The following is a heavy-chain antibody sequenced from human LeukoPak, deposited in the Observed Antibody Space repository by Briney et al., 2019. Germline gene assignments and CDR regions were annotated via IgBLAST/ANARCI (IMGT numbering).Heavy chain of an antibody. V-gene: IGHV4-59*01. CDR1: GVSISSDF. Sequence: PSETLSLTCTVSGVSISSDFWSWIRQPPGKGLEWIGYIFYTGTTTYNTSLSSRVTISVDTSKNQFSLKLRSVTTADTAVYFCARGQVTGWSQPLLDYWGPGTLVTVSS. D-gene: IGHD6-19*01. CDR2: IFYTGTT. CDR3: ARGQVTGWSQPLLDY. J-gene: IGHJ4*02.